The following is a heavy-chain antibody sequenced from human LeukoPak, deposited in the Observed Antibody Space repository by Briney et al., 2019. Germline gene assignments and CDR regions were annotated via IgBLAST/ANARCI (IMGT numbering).Heavy chain of an antibody. D-gene: IGHD6-6*01. V-gene: IGHV4-39*07. Sequence: PSETLSLTCTVSGASISSNTYFWGWIRQPPGRGLEWIGSNTYYNPSLKGRVTISVDTSKNQFSLKLSSVTAADTAVYYCARDSPSSGFQHWGQGTLVTVSS. CDR1: GASISSNTYF. J-gene: IGHJ1*01. CDR3: ARDSPSSGFQH. CDR2: NT.